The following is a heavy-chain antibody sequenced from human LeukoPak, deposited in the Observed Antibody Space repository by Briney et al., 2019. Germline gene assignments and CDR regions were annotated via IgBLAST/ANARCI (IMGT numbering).Heavy chain of an antibody. D-gene: IGHD1-20*01. J-gene: IGHJ4*02. CDR3: ARTSFYNFPYFDY. CDR1: GGSISSYY. CDR2: IYYSGST. Sequence: SETLSLTRTVSGGSISSYYWSWIRQPPGKGLEWIGYIYYSGSTNYDPSLKSRVTISVDTSKNQFSLKLSSVTAADTAVYYCARTSFYNFPYFDYWGQGTLVTVSS. V-gene: IGHV4-59*08.